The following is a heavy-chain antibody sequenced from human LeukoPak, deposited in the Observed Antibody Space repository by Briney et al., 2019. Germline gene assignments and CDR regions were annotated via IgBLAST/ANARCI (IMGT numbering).Heavy chain of an antibody. CDR2: VSGDGGVT. CDR3: AKGNNTISFNFDY. J-gene: IGHJ4*02. V-gene: IGHV3-43*02. CDR1: GFTFHDFS. D-gene: IGHD2-2*01. Sequence: PGGSLRLSCTVSGFTFHDFSMHWVRQAPGKGLQWVGLVSGDGGVTHYPDSVKGRFTISRDNNQNSLYLQMNSLTVEDSAFYYCAKGNNTISFNFDYWGQGTLVTVSS.